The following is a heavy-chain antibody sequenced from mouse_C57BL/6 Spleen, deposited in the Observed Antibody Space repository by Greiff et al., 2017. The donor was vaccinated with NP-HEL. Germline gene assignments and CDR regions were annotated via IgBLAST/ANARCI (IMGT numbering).Heavy chain of an antibody. CDR1: GYTFTDYE. Sequence: QVQLKQSGAELVRPGASVTLSCKASGYTFTDYEMHWVKQTPVHGLEWIGAIDPETGGTAYNQKFKGKAILTADKSSSTAYMELRSLTSEDSAVYYCTRKGQAQAYYAMDYWGQGTSVTVSS. J-gene: IGHJ4*01. D-gene: IGHD3-2*02. CDR2: IDPETGGT. V-gene: IGHV1-15*01. CDR3: TRKGQAQAYYAMDY.